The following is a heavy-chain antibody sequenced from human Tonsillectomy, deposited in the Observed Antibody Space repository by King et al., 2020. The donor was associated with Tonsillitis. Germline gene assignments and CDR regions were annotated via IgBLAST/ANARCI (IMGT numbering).Heavy chain of an antibody. CDR3: AGRTSKTNFYYGLDI. D-gene: IGHD1-7*01. J-gene: IGHJ6*02. V-gene: IGHV1-2*02. CDR2: INPNSGGT. Sequence: QLVQSGAEVKKPGASVKVSCKASGYTFSGYYIHWVRQAPGQGLEWMGWINPNSGGTNYAQKFQGRVTMTSDTSINTAYMEMSRLRSDDTAVYYCAGRTSKTNFYYGLDIWGQGTTVTVSS. CDR1: GYTFSGYY.